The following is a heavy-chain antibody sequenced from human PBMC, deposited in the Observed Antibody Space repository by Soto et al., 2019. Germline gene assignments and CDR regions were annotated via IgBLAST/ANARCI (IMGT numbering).Heavy chain of an antibody. CDR1: GFTFSSYS. CDR2: ITSSSSHI. J-gene: IGHJ4*02. Sequence: GGSLRLSCAVSGFTFSSYSMNWVRQAPGKGLEWVSSITSSSSHIYHADSVKGRFTISRDNAKNTLYLQMDSLRAEDTAVYYCARNYDSGSYYLDWGQGTLVTVSS. D-gene: IGHD3-10*01. CDR3: ARNYDSGSYYLD. V-gene: IGHV3-21*01.